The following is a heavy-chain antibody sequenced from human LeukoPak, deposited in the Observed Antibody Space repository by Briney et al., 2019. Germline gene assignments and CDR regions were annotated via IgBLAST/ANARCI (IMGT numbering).Heavy chain of an antibody. D-gene: IGHD3-10*01. Sequence: PSETLSHTCTVSGGSISSSSYYWGWIRQPPGKGLEWIGSIYYSGSTYYNPSLKSRVTISVDTSKNQFSLKLSSVTAADTAVYYCVRDRELNYWGQGTLVTVSS. CDR1: GGSISSSSYY. J-gene: IGHJ4*02. CDR2: IYYSGST. V-gene: IGHV4-39*07. CDR3: VRDRELNY.